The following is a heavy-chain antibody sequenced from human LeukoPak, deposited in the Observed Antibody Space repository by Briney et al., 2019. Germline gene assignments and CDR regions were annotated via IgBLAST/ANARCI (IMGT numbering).Heavy chain of an antibody. Sequence: GDSLKISCMGSGYSFTSYWIGWGRQLPGEGLEFMGIIYPGDSDTRYSPSFQGQVTISADKSISTAYLQWSSLKASDSGMYYCAVNFDPSQNWFEPWGQGTLVTVSS. CDR1: GYSFTSYW. V-gene: IGHV5-51*01. CDR3: AVNFDPSQNWFEP. CDR2: IYPGDSDT. J-gene: IGHJ5*02.